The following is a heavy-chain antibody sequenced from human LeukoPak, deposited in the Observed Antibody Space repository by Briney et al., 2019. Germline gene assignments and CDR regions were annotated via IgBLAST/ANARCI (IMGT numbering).Heavy chain of an antibody. CDR1: GFTFSSYE. Sequence: PGGSLRLSCAASGFTFSSYEMNWARQAPGKGLEWVSYISSSGSTIYYADSVKGRFTISRDNAKNSLYLQMNSLRAEDTAVYYCAREDIVYYYDSSGPRPFDYWGQGTLVTVSS. CDR2: ISSSGSTI. D-gene: IGHD3-22*01. CDR3: AREDIVYYYDSSGPRPFDY. V-gene: IGHV3-48*03. J-gene: IGHJ4*02.